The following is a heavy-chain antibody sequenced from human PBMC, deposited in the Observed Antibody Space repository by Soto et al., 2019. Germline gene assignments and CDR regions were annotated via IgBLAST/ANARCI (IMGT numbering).Heavy chain of an antibody. J-gene: IGHJ6*02. D-gene: IGHD3-10*01. V-gene: IGHV3-23*01. Sequence: GGSLRLSCAASGFTFSSYAMSWVRQAPGKGLEWVSAISGSGGSTYYADSVKGRFTISRDNSKNTLYLQMNSLRAEDTAVYYCPKDSSAGSHYYYYGMDVWGQGTTVTFSS. CDR2: ISGSGGST. CDR1: GFTFSSYA. CDR3: PKDSSAGSHYYYYGMDV.